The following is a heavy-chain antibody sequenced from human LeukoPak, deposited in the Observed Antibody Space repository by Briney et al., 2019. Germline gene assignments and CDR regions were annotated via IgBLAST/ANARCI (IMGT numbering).Heavy chain of an antibody. CDR2: ISPTGSTT. J-gene: IGHJ4*02. D-gene: IGHD6-6*01. V-gene: IGHV3-74*01. CDR1: GFSFSGHW. CDR3: ARGPNSNWSGLDF. Sequence: GGSLRLSCIASGFSFSGHWMHWARQLPGKGLVWVSRISPTGSTTSYADSVKGRFTASRDNAKNTLYLQVNNLRAEDTAVYYCARGPNSNWSGLDFWGQGTLLTVSS.